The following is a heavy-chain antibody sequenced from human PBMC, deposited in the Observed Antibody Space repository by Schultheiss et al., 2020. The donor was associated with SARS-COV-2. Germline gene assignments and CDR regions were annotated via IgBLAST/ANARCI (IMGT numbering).Heavy chain of an antibody. CDR1: GFTFDDYA. D-gene: IGHD3-16*01. CDR2: ISWNSGSI. J-gene: IGHJ6*02. V-gene: IGHV3-9*01. Sequence: GGSLRLSCAASGFTFDDYAMHWVRQAPGKGLEWVSGISWNSGSIGYADSVKGRFTISRDNAKNSLYLQMNSLRAEDTAVYYCARVFGSIIDPVNYYYGMDVWGQGTTVTVSS. CDR3: ARVFGSIIDPVNYYYGMDV.